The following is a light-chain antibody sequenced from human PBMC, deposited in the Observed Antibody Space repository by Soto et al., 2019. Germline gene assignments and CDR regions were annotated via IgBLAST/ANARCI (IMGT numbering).Light chain of an antibody. CDR2: INGDGSH. CDR3: QAWDTGIQV. V-gene: IGLV4-69*01. CDR1: SGHSRYA. Sequence: QSVLTQSPSASGSLGASVKLTCTLSSGHSRYAIAWHQQQTEKGPRYLMKINGDGSHNKGDGIPDRFSGSSSGAERYLTISSLHSDDEDDYYCQAWDTGIQVFGGGTKVTVL. J-gene: IGLJ2*01.